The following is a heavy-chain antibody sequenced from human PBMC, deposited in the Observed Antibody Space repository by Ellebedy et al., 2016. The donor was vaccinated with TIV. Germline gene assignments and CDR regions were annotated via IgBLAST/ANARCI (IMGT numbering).Heavy chain of an antibody. Sequence: ASVKVSXXASGYTFTSYAINWVRQATGQGLEWMGWMNPNSGNTGYAQKFQGRVTMTRNTSISTAYMELSSLRSEDTAVYYCARGGSGSYFSWFDPWGQGTLVTVSS. CDR2: MNPNSGNT. J-gene: IGHJ5*02. CDR3: ARGGSGSYFSWFDP. V-gene: IGHV1-8*01. D-gene: IGHD3-10*01. CDR1: GYTFTSYA.